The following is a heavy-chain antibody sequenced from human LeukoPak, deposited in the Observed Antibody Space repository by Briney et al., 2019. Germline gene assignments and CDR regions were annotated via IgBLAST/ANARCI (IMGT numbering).Heavy chain of an antibody. CDR1: GFTFSSYA. CDR2: ISGSGGST. J-gene: IGHJ4*02. D-gene: IGHD4-17*01. V-gene: IGHV3-23*01. Sequence: GGSLRLSCAASGFTFSSYAMSWVRQAPGKGLEWVSAISGSGGSTYYADSVKGRSTISRDNSKNTLYLQMNSLRAEDTAVYYCARVVDHDYGDYYLDYWGQGTLVTVSS. CDR3: ARVVDHDYGDYYLDY.